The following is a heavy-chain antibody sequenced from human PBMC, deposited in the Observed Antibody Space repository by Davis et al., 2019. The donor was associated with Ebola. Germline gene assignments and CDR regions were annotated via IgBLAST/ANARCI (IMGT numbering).Heavy chain of an antibody. CDR2: IKQDGSEK. V-gene: IGHV3-7*03. D-gene: IGHD3-3*01. CDR1: GFTFSSYW. J-gene: IGHJ5*02. CDR3: AKDLPRPYDFWSGYWDP. Sequence: PGGSLRLSCAASGFTFSSYWMSWVRQAPGKGLEWVANIKQDGSEKYYADSVKGRFTISRDNSKNTLYLQMNSLRAEDTAVYYCAKDLPRPYDFWSGYWDPWGQGTLVTVSS.